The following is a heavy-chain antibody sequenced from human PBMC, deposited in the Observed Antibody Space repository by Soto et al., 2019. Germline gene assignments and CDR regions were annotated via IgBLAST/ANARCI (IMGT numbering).Heavy chain of an antibody. CDR1: GYTFTSYD. D-gene: IGHD2-15*01. J-gene: IGHJ5*02. CDR2: ISTYNGNT. Sequence: QVQLVQSGAEVKKPGASVKVSCKASGYTFTSYDISWVRQAPGQGLEWMGWISTYNGNTNYAQKLQGRVTMTTDTSTRTVYMELRSLRSDDTAVYYCARGFRVAATRWWFDPWGQGTLVTVSS. V-gene: IGHV1-18*01. CDR3: ARGFRVAATRWWFDP.